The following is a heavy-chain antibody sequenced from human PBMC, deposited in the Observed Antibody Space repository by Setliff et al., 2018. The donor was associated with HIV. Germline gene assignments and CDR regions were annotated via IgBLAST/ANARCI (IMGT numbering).Heavy chain of an antibody. Sequence: PGGSLRLSCAASGFTFDDYTMHWVRQAPGKGLVWVSRLNTDGSSTKYADSVKGRFTISRDNAKRSLYLQMNRLKTDDTAFYYCATFADGPDSWGQGTLVTVSS. CDR2: LNTDGSST. CDR3: ATFADGPDS. D-gene: IGHD3-3*01. V-gene: IGHV3-74*03. CDR1: GFTFDDYT. J-gene: IGHJ4*02.